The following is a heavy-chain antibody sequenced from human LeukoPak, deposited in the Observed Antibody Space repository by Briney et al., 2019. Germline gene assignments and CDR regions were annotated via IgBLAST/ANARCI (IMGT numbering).Heavy chain of an antibody. V-gene: IGHV4-59*01. Sequence: SETLSLTCTVSGGSISSYYWSWIRQPPGKGLEWIGYIYYSGSTNYNPSLKSRVTISVDTSKNQFSLKLSSVTAADTAVYYCAGTYYDLWSGYYGTNWFDPWGQGTLVTVSS. J-gene: IGHJ5*02. CDR3: AGTYYDLWSGYYGTNWFDP. CDR2: IYYSGST. CDR1: GGSISSYY. D-gene: IGHD3-3*01.